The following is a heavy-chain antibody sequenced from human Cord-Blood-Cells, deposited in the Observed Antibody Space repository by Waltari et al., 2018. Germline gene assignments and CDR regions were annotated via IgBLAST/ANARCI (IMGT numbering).Heavy chain of an antibody. CDR3: AGDRLAAADDALDI. Sequence: QVQLVQSGAVVKKPGSSVKVSCKASGGTFSSYAIPWVRQAPGQGLESMGGVIPIVCTATYAKKFQGRVTITADESTITAYMELSSLRSEDTAVYYCAGDRLAAADDALDIWGQGTMVTVSS. CDR2: VIPIVCTA. V-gene: IGHV1-69*01. D-gene: IGHD6-13*01. CDR1: GGTFSSYA. J-gene: IGHJ3*02.